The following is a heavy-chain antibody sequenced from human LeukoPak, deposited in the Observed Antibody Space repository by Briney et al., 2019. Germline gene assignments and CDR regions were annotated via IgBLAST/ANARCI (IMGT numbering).Heavy chain of an antibody. CDR1: GFTFCSYA. Sequence: GGSLRLSCAASGFTFCSYAMSWVRQAPGKGLEWVSAISGSGGSTYYADSVKGRFTISRDNSKNTLYLQMNSLRAEDTAVYYCARHNHGYDWDYWGQGTLVTVSS. J-gene: IGHJ4*02. V-gene: IGHV3-23*01. D-gene: IGHD5-12*01. CDR2: ISGSGGST. CDR3: ARHNHGYDWDY.